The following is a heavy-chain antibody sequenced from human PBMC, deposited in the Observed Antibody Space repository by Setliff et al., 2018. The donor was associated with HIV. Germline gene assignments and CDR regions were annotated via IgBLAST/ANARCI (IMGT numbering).Heavy chain of an antibody. J-gene: IGHJ4*02. CDR2: ISSSGSTI. D-gene: IGHD2-15*01. CDR1: GFTFSSYS. CDR3: ARDGLEGDMAGRQRTYAFGY. Sequence: PGESLKISCAASGFTFSSYSMNWVRQAPGKGLEWLSYISSSGSTICYADSVKGRFTISRDNAKNSLYLQMNSLRAEDTAVYYCARDGLEGDMAGRQRTYAFGYWGQGTLVTVSS. V-gene: IGHV3-48*01.